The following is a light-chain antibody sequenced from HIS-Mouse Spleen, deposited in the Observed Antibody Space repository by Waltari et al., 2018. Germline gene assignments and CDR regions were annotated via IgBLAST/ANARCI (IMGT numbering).Light chain of an antibody. V-gene: IGLV3-25*03. CDR1: ALPTQY. Sequence: SYELTQPPSVSVSPGQTARLTCSGDALPTQYAYWYQQKPGQAPVLVIYKDSERPSGIPERFSGSSSGTTVTLTISGVQAEDEADYYCQSADSSGTYVFGTGTKVTVL. CDR2: KDS. J-gene: IGLJ1*01. CDR3: QSADSSGTYV.